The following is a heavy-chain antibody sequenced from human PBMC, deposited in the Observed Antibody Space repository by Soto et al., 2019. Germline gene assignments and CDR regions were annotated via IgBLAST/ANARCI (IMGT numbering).Heavy chain of an antibody. Sequence: QVQLVXSGGGVVQPGRSLRLSCAASGFTFSSYGMHWVRQAPGKGLEWVAVIWYDGSNKYYADSVKGRFTXXXXXSKXXXXXXXXXXXXXXXXXXXCXRDXXTIXGVGXXDYWGQGTLVTVSS. CDR1: GFTFSSYG. CDR3: XRDXXTIXGVGXXDY. CDR2: IWYDGSNK. D-gene: IGHD3-3*01. V-gene: IGHV3-33*01. J-gene: IGHJ4*02.